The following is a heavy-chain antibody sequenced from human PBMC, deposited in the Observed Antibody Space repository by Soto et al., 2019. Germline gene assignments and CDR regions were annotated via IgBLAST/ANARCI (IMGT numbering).Heavy chain of an antibody. CDR2: IDPSDSYT. V-gene: IGHV5-10-1*01. Sequence: PGESLKISCKGSGYSFTSYWISWVRQMPGKGLEWMGRIDPSDSYTNYSPSFQGHVTISADKSISTAYLQWSSLKASDTAMYYCARPRLHYDFWSGYSAKDYGMDVWGQGTTVTVYS. D-gene: IGHD3-3*01. CDR1: GYSFTSYW. J-gene: IGHJ6*02. CDR3: ARPRLHYDFWSGYSAKDYGMDV.